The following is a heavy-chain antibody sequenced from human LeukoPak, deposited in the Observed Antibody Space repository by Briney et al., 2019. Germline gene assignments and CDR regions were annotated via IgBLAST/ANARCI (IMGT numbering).Heavy chain of an antibody. V-gene: IGHV1-58*02. Sequence: EASVKVSCKASGFTFTSSAMQWVRQARGQRLEWIGWIVVGGGNRNYAQKFQERVSITRDMSTRTAYMELSSLRSEDTAVYYCAAGTAGRPEYFQHWGQGTLVTVSS. J-gene: IGHJ1*01. CDR3: AAGTAGRPEYFQH. CDR1: GFTFTSSA. D-gene: IGHD6-6*01. CDR2: IVVGGGNR.